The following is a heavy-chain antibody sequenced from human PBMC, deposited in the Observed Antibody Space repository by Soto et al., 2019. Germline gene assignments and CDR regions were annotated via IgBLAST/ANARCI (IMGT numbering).Heavy chain of an antibody. Sequence: PSETLSLTCAVYGGSFSGYYWSWIRQPPGKGLEWIGEINHSGSTNYNPSLKSRVTISVDTSKNQFSLKLSSVTAADTAVYYCARADPDYIWGSYHDHVDYWGQGTLVTVSS. J-gene: IGHJ4*02. CDR3: ARADPDYIWGSYHDHVDY. V-gene: IGHV4-34*01. CDR2: INHSGST. CDR1: GGSFSGYY. D-gene: IGHD3-16*02.